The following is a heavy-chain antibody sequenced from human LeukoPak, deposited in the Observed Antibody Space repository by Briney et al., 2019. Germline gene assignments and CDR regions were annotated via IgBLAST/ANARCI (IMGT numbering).Heavy chain of an antibody. CDR1: GGSISSRSYC. D-gene: IGHD3-22*01. V-gene: IGHV4-39*01. J-gene: IGHJ4*02. CDR3: ARGSSGLPFDY. Sequence: SETLSLTCTVSGGSISSRSYCWGWIRQPPGKGLEWIGSIYYSGSTYYNPSLKSRVTISVDTSKNQFSLKLSSVTAADTAVYYCARGSSGLPFDYWGQGTLVTVSS. CDR2: IYYSGST.